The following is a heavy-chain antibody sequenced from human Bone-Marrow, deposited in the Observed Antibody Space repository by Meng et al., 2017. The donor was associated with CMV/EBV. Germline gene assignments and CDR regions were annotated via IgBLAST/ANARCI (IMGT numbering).Heavy chain of an antibody. CDR1: GFTFDDYG. CDR3: ALSLGSGSSFGMDV. J-gene: IGHJ6*01. V-gene: IGHV3-20*04. CDR2: INWNGGST. D-gene: IGHD3-10*01. Sequence: GGSLRLSCAASGFTFDDYGMSWVRQAPGKGLEWVSGINWNGGSTGYADSVKGRFTISRDNAKNSLYLQMNSLRAEDTAVYYCALSLGSGSSFGMDVWGQGTRVTGYS.